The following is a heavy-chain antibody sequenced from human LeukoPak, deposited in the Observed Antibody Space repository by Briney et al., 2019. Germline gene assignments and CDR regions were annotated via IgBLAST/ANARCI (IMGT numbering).Heavy chain of an antibody. J-gene: IGHJ4*02. V-gene: IGHV3-15*01. CDR3: VKDRYCSGGSCYPAWGY. Sequence: GGSLRLSCAASGFTFSNAWMSWVRQAPGKGLEWVGRIKSKTDGGTTDYAAPVKGRFTISRDDSKNTLYLQMNSLRAEDTAVYYCVKDRYCSGGSCYPAWGYWGQGTLVTVSS. CDR2: IKSKTDGGTT. D-gene: IGHD2-15*01. CDR1: GFTFSNAW.